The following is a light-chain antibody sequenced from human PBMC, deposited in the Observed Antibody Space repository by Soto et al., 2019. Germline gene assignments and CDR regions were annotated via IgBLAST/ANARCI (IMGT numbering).Light chain of an antibody. V-gene: IGKV1-12*01. J-gene: IGKJ3*01. CDR1: HGVSGW. CDR3: QQGKTFPFT. CDR2: TVS. Sequence: IQMTQSPSSVSASVGDTVTLSCQTSHGVSGWLAWYQQKPGKAPTLLIYTVSNLQSGVPSRFSGSGSGTDFSHTITNLEPEDFATCFCQQGKTFPFTFGPGTKVEVK.